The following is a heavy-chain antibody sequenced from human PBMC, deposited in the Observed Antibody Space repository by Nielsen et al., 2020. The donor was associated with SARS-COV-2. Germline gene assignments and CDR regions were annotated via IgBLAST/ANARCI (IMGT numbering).Heavy chain of an antibody. J-gene: IGHJ4*02. CDR2: INWNGGST. Sequence: GGSLRLSCAASGFTFDDYGMSWVRQAPGKGLEWVSGINWNGGSTGYADSVKGRFTISRDNAKNSLYLQMNSLRAEDTAVYYCAKVRYSSRVPIIDYWGQGTLVTVSS. D-gene: IGHD6-13*01. CDR3: AKVRYSSRVPIIDY. CDR1: GFTFDDYG. V-gene: IGHV3-20*04.